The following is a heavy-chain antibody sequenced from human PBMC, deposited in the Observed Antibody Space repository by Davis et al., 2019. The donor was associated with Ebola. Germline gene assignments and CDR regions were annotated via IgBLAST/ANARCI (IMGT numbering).Heavy chain of an antibody. CDR1: GGTFSTYA. CDR3: ARDLGTGMATE. V-gene: IGHV1-69*04. D-gene: IGHD5-18*01. Sequence: AASVKVSCKASGGTFSTYAIDRVRQPPGQGLEWMGRIIPMLGIPNYAQRFQGRVTITADKSTSTAYMELSSLRSEATAMYYCARDLGTGMATEWGQGTLVTVSS. CDR2: IIPMLGIP. J-gene: IGHJ1*01.